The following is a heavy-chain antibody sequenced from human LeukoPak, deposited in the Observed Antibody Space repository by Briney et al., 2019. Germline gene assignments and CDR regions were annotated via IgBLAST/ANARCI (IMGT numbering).Heavy chain of an antibody. D-gene: IGHD6-13*01. Sequence: GGSLRLSCAASGFTFSSYAMHWVRQAPGKGLEWVSGISWNSGSIGYADSVRGRFSISRDNAKNSLYLQMNSLRAEDTALYYCAKDSAGNGKFDYWGQGTLVTVSS. CDR2: ISWNSGSI. V-gene: IGHV3-9*01. CDR1: GFTFSSYA. J-gene: IGHJ4*02. CDR3: AKDSAGNGKFDY.